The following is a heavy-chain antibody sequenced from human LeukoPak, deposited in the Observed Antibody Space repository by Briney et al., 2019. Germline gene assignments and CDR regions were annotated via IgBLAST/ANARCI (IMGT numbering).Heavy chain of an antibody. D-gene: IGHD3-10*01. J-gene: IGHJ4*02. CDR2: ISYDGSNK. Sequence: GGSLRLSCAASGITFSNYAMHWVRQAPGKGLEWVALISYDGSNKYYTDSVKGRFTISRDNSKNTLYLHMDSLRANDTAVYYCARDGIRYGSGTYYPNWGQGTLVTVSS. V-gene: IGHV3-30*04. CDR3: ARDGIRYGSGTYYPN. CDR1: GITFSNYA.